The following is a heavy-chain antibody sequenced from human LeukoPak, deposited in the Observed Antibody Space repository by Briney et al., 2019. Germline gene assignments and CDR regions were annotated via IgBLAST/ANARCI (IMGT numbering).Heavy chain of an antibody. J-gene: IGHJ4*02. V-gene: IGHV4-59*02. CDR2: MSYSGRC. Sequence: SETLSLTCTVSVGSVSSYYWSWIRQTPEKGLEWIGYMSYSGRCDYGPSLKSRVTMSVDTSKNQFSLKMSYVTGADTGVNYCARDDSGYYRSLKGKDYWGQGTLVTVSS. CDR3: ARDDSGYYRSLKGKDY. CDR1: VGSVSSYY. D-gene: IGHD3-22*01.